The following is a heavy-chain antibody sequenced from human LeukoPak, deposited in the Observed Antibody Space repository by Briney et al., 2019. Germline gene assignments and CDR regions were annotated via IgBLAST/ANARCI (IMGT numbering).Heavy chain of an antibody. J-gene: IGHJ5*02. CDR1: GGSISSSSYY. D-gene: IGHD5-18*01. V-gene: IGHV4-39*01. CDR3: ARGKGGYSYGRNWFDP. CDR2: IYYSGST. Sequence: SETLSLTCTVSGGSISSSSYYWGWIRQPPGKGLEWIGSIYYSGSTYYNPSLKSRVTISVDTSKNQFSLKLSSVTAADTAVYYCARGKGGYSYGRNWFDPWGQGTLVTVSS.